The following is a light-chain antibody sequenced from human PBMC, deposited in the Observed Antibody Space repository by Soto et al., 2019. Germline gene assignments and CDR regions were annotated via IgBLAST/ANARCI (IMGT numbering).Light chain of an antibody. CDR3: QQYHSYSWT. Sequence: EIVLTQSPGTLSLSPGERATLSCRASQSVRSSYLAWYQQKPGQAPRLLIYGTSSRATGIPDRFSGSGSGTDFTLTISSLQPDDFATYYCQQYHSYSWTFGQGTKVDIK. V-gene: IGKV3-20*01. J-gene: IGKJ1*01. CDR1: QSVRSSY. CDR2: GTS.